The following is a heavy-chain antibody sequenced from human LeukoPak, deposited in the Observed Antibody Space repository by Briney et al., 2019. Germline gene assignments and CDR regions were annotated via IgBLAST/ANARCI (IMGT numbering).Heavy chain of an antibody. CDR2: IYTSGST. CDR1: GGSISSYY. J-gene: IGHJ5*02. Sequence: PSETLSLTCTVSGGSISSYYWSWIRQLAGKGLEWIGRIYTSGSTNYNPSLKSRVTMSVDTSKNQFSLKLSSVTAADTAVYYCARDLTPVGQWLVREGDWFDPWGQGTLVTVSS. CDR3: ARDLTPVGQWLVREGDWFDP. D-gene: IGHD6-19*01. V-gene: IGHV4-4*07.